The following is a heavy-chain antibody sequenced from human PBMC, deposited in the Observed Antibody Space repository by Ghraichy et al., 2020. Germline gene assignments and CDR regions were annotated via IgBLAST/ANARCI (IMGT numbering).Heavy chain of an antibody. V-gene: IGHV3-48*01. CDR2: ISSSSTTI. Sequence: GEYLNISCAASGFTFSDYSMNWVRQAPGKGLEWVSYISSSSTTIYYADSVKGRFTISRDNAKNSLYLQMNSLRAEDTAVYYCASPDYGGNSVRLDYWGQGTLVTVSS. J-gene: IGHJ4*02. D-gene: IGHD4-23*01. CDR3: ASPDYGGNSVRLDY. CDR1: GFTFSDYS.